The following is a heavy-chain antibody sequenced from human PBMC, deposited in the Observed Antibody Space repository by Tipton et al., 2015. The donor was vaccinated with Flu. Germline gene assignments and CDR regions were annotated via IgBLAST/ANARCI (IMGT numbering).Heavy chain of an antibody. Sequence: QLVQSGAEVKKPGASVKVSCKASGYTFASHYVHWVRQAPGQGLEWMSIINPSDGSTSYAQKFQGRVTVTRDTSRSTVYMEVNSLRSEDTAVYYCARVNYHDSSGAQFDYWGQGSLVTVSS. CDR2: INPSDGST. J-gene: IGHJ4*02. CDR3: ARVNYHDSSGAQFDY. CDR1: GYTFASHY. D-gene: IGHD3-22*01. V-gene: IGHV1-46*01.